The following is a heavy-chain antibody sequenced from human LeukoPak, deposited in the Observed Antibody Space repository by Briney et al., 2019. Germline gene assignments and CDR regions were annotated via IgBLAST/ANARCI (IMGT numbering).Heavy chain of an antibody. Sequence: GGSLRLSCAASGFTFSSYAMHWVRQAPGKGLEWVAVISYDGSNKYYADSVKGRFTISRDNSKNTLYLQMNSLRAEDTAVYYCARDMMTTVTTGDREYFDYWGQGTLVTVSS. CDR3: ARDMMTTVTTGDREYFDY. V-gene: IGHV3-30*04. CDR1: GFTFSSYA. D-gene: IGHD4-17*01. CDR2: ISYDGSNK. J-gene: IGHJ4*02.